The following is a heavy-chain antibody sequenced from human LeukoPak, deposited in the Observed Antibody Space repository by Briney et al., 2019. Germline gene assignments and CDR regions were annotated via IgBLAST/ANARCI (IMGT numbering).Heavy chain of an antibody. J-gene: IGHJ4*02. CDR2: ISGSGGST. V-gene: IGHV3-23*01. CDR1: GFTFSSYA. CDR3: AKDLGWLQCYFDY. D-gene: IGHD5-24*01. Sequence: GGSLRLSCAASGFTFSSYAMSWVRQAPGKGLEWVSAISGSGGSTYYADSVKARSTISRENSKNTLYLQMNSLRAEDTAVYYCAKDLGWLQCYFDYWGQGTLVTVSS.